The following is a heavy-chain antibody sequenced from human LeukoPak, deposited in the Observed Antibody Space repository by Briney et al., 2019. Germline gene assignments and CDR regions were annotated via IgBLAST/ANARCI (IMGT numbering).Heavy chain of an antibody. J-gene: IGHJ6*04. D-gene: IGHD3-10*02. Sequence: GGTLRLSCAASGFTFSNFAMNWVRQAPGKGLEWVSAISAGGTFYADFVKGRFTISRDNAKNSLYLQMNSLRAEDTAVYYCAELGITIIGGVWGKGTTVTISS. CDR1: GFTFSNFA. CDR3: AELGITIIGGV. CDR2: ISAGGT. V-gene: IGHV3-23*01.